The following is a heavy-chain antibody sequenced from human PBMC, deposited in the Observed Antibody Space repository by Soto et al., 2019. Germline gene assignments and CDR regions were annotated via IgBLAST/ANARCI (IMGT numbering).Heavy chain of an antibody. CDR3: AKSYSGYDFYFYYYMDV. J-gene: IGHJ6*03. V-gene: IGHV3-23*01. CDR1: GFTFSSYA. CDR2: ISGSGGST. D-gene: IGHD5-12*01. Sequence: EVQLLESGGGLVQPGGSLRLSCAASGFTFSSYAMSWVRQAPGKGLEWVSAISGSGGSTYYADSVKGRFTISRDNSKNTLYLQMNSLRAEDTAVYYCAKSYSGYDFYFYYYMDVWGKGTTVTVSS.